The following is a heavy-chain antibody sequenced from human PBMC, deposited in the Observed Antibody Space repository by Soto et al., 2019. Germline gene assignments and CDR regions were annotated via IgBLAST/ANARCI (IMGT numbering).Heavy chain of an antibody. D-gene: IGHD3-3*01. Sequence: PGGSLRLSCAASGFTFSSYWMSWVRQAPGKGLEWVANIKQEGSEKYYVDSVKGRFTISRDNAKNSLYLQMNSLRAEDTAVYYCAREGITIFGVVTYWGQGTLGTVSS. CDR1: GFTFSSYW. CDR2: IKQEGSEK. J-gene: IGHJ4*02. CDR3: AREGITIFGVVTY. V-gene: IGHV3-7*01.